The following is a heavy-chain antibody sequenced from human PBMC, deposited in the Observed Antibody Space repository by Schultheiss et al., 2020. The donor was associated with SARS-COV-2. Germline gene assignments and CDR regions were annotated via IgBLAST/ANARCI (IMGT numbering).Heavy chain of an antibody. Sequence: SETLSLTCTVSVGSISSGGYYWSWIRQHPGKGLEWIGYIYYSGSTYYNPSLMSRVTISVDTSKNQFSLKLSSVTAADTAVYYCARDRPLLDPWGQGILVTVSS. J-gene: IGHJ5*02. CDR3: ARDRPLLDP. CDR2: IYYSGST. CDR1: VGSISSGGYY. V-gene: IGHV4-31*03.